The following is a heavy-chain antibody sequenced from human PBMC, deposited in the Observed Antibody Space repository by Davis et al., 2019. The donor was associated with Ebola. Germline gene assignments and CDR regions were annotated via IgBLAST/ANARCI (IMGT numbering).Heavy chain of an antibody. CDR2: IHDSGST. CDR1: GGSISGDY. Sequence: SETLSLTCTVSGGSISGDYWSWIRQPPGKGLEWIGYIHDSGSTYYNPSLKSRVTISVDTSKNQFSLKLSSVTAADTAVYYCARDGAARGWFDPWGQGTLVTVSS. V-gene: IGHV4-59*12. CDR3: ARDGAARGWFDP. D-gene: IGHD6-6*01. J-gene: IGHJ5*02.